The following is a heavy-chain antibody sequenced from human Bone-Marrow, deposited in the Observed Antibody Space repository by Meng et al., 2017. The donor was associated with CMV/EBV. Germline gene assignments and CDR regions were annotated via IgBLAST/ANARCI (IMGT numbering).Heavy chain of an antibody. D-gene: IGHD2-2*02. Sequence: SETLSLTCTVSGGSISSGGYYWSWIRQHPGKGLEWIGYIYYSGSTYYNPSLKSRVTISVDTSKNQFSLKLSSVTAADTAVYYCARTYCSSTSCYRGYYQHWGQSTLVAASS. CDR1: GGSISSGGYY. J-gene: IGHJ1*01. CDR3: ARTYCSSTSCYRGYYQH. CDR2: IYYSGST. V-gene: IGHV4-31*03.